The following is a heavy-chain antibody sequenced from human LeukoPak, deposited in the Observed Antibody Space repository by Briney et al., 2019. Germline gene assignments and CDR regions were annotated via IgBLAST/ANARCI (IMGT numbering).Heavy chain of an antibody. Sequence: EASAKVSCKASGYTFTSCYMHWGRQAPGQGLEWMGIINPSGGSTSYAQKFQGRVTMTRDTSTSTVYMELSSLRSEDTAVYYCARGFRWLQYRLDYWGQGTLVTVSS. CDR1: GYTFTSCY. CDR2: INPSGGST. J-gene: IGHJ4*02. V-gene: IGHV1-46*01. D-gene: IGHD5-24*01. CDR3: ARGFRWLQYRLDY.